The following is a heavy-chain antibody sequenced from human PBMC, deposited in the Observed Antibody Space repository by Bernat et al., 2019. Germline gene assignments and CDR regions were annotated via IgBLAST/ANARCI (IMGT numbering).Heavy chain of an antibody. CDR3: ARGGVSVAAIFDS. Sequence: EVQLVESGGGLVQPGGSLRLSCAASGFTVSSYYMSWVRQAPWKGLEWVSVLYSGGSKTYADSVKDRFTISRDNSKNTVFLQMNSLRADDTAVYYCARGGVSVAAIFDSWGQGTLVSVSS. V-gene: IGHV3-66*01. CDR2: LYSGGSK. CDR1: GFTVSSYY. J-gene: IGHJ4*02. D-gene: IGHD6-13*01.